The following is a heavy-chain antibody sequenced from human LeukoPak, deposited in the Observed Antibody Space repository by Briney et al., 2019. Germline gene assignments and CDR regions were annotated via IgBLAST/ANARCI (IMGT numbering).Heavy chain of an antibody. Sequence: PGGSLRLSCAASGFTLSSNYMSWVRQAPGKGLEWVSVIYSGGSTYYADSVKGRFTISRDNSKNTLYLQMNSLRAEDTAVYYCARASYYSDFDYWGQGTLVTVSS. J-gene: IGHJ4*02. CDR2: IYSGGST. D-gene: IGHD3-10*01. V-gene: IGHV3-53*01. CDR1: GFTLSSNY. CDR3: ARASYYSDFDY.